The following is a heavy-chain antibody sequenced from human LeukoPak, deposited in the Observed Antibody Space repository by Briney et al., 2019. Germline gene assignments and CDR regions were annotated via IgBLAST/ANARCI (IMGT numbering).Heavy chain of an antibody. CDR1: GFTFSSYT. Sequence: GGSLRLSCAASGFTFSSYTMHWVRQAPGKGLEWVAVISYDGSNKYYADSVKGRFTISRDNSKNTLYLQMNSLRAEDTAVYYCAREWGNYYGLESYWGIPYYFDYWGQGTLVTVSS. D-gene: IGHD3-10*01. V-gene: IGHV3-30*01. CDR3: AREWGNYYGLESYWGIPYYFDY. CDR2: ISYDGSNK. J-gene: IGHJ4*02.